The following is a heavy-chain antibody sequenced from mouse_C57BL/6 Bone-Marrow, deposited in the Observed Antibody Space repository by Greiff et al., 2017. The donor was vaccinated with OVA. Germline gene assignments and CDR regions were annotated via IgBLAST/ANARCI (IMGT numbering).Heavy chain of an antibody. D-gene: IGHD2-5*01. CDR3: TRGDSNYYAMDY. CDR2: IDPETGGT. V-gene: IGHV1-15*01. J-gene: IGHJ4*01. CDR1: GYTFTDYE. Sequence: VKLMESGAELVRPGASVTLSCKASGYTFTDYEMHWVKQTPVHGLEWIGAIDPETGGTAYTQKFKGKSILTADKSSSTADMELSSLTSEDSAVYYCTRGDSNYYAMDYWGQGTSVTVSS.